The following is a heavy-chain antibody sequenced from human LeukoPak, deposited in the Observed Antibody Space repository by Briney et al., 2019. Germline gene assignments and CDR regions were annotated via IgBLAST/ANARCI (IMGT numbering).Heavy chain of an antibody. J-gene: IGHJ4*02. Sequence: PGRSLRLSCAASGFTFSRYGMHWVRQAPGKGLEWVAFIRYDGSNKYYTDSVKGRFTISRDNSKNTLYLQMNSLRVEDTAVYYCARDGLAVTTFEYFFDYWGQGTLVTVS. V-gene: IGHV3-30*02. CDR2: IRYDGSNK. D-gene: IGHD4-11*01. CDR1: GFTFSRYG. CDR3: ARDGLAVTTFEYFFDY.